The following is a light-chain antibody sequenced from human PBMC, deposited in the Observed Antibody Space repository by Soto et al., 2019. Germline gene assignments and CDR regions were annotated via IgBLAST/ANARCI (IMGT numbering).Light chain of an antibody. Sequence: DMVLTQSPGTLSLSPGERATLSCRASQSVSSIYLAWYQQKPGQAPRLLIYDVSSRATGIPDRFSGSGSGTDFTLTISRLEPEDFAVYYCQQSGGSPGTFGQGTKVDIK. CDR2: DVS. CDR3: QQSGGSPGT. CDR1: QSVSSIY. J-gene: IGKJ1*01. V-gene: IGKV3-20*01.